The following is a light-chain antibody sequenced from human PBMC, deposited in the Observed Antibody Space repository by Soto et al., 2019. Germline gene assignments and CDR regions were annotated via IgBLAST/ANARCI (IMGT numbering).Light chain of an antibody. Sequence: QSALTQPASVSGSPGQSITISCTGTSSDVGGYNYVSWYQHHPGKAPKLIIYDVSNRPSGVSIRFSGSKSDNTASLTISGLQPEDEADYHCSSHTNRHTRPILFGTGPKATVL. CDR3: SSHTNRHTRPIL. CDR2: DVS. J-gene: IGLJ1*01. CDR1: SSDVGGYNY. V-gene: IGLV2-14*03.